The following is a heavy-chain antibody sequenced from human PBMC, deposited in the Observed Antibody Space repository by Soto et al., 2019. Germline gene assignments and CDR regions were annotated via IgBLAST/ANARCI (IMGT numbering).Heavy chain of an antibody. D-gene: IGHD3-22*01. V-gene: IGHV4-34*01. CDR2: INHSGST. Sequence: QVQLQQWGAGLLKPSETLSLTCAVYGGSFSGYYWSWIRQPPGKGLEWIGEINHSGSTNYNPSLKRRVTISVDTAKNQFSLKLSSVTAADTAVYYCARGLGSYYYDSSGYRRDYWGQGTLVTVSS. CDR3: ARGLGSYYYDSSGYRRDY. J-gene: IGHJ4*02. CDR1: GGSFSGYY.